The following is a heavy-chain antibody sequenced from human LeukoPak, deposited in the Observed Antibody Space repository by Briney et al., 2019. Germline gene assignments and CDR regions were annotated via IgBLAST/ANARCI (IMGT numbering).Heavy chain of an antibody. CDR1: GASINNNF. CDR2: IYSSGSA. V-gene: IGHV4-59*08. Sequence: SETLSLTCTVSGASINNNFWTWIRQPPGKGLEWIGYIYSSGSANYNPSLKSRVIISGDTSKNQISLNLTSVTAADTAVYFCARRRDYYDTWGHGTLVTVSS. J-gene: IGHJ4*01. D-gene: IGHD3-22*01. CDR3: ARRRDYYDT.